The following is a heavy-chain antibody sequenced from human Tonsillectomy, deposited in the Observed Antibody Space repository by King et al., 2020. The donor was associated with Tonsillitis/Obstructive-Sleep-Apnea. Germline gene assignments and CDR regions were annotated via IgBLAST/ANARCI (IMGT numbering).Heavy chain of an antibody. V-gene: IGHV4-59*08. CDR3: ARQVPGYYDAMDV. D-gene: IGHD3-10*01. CDR2: IYYSGST. Sequence: QLQESGPGLLKPSETLSLTCTVSAGSITNYYWSWIRQPPGKGLECIGNIYYSGSTNYNPSLKSRVTISVDTSKNQFSLKLSSVTAADTAVYYCARQVPGYYDAMDVWGQGTTVTVSS. CDR1: AGSITNYY. J-gene: IGHJ6*02.